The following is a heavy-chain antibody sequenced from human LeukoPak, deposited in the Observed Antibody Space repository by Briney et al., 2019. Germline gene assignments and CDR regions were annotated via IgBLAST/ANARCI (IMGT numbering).Heavy chain of an antibody. CDR2: INHSGST. Sequence: SETLSLTCAVYGGSFSGFYWSWIRQPPGKGLEWIGEINHSGSTNYNPSLKSRVTISVDTSKDQFSLKLSSVTAADTAVYYCARGGRVTQRGYFDYWGQGTLVTVSS. CDR1: GGSFSGFY. D-gene: IGHD2-21*02. J-gene: IGHJ4*02. CDR3: ARGGRVTQRGYFDY. V-gene: IGHV4-34*01.